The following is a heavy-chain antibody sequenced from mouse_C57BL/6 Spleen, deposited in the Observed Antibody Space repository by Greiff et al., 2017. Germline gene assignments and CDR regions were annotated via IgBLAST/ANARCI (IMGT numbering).Heavy chain of an antibody. D-gene: IGHD2-3*01. CDR2: IDPSDSET. J-gene: IGHJ2*01. CDR3: ATRFPDGYYYFDY. Sequence: QVQLQQPGAELVRPGSSVKLSCKASGYTFTSYWMHWVKQRPIQGLEWIGNIDPSDSETHYNQKFKDKATLTVDKSSSTAYMQLSSLTSEDSAVYYCATRFPDGYYYFDYWGQGTTLTVSS. V-gene: IGHV1-52*01. CDR1: GYTFTSYW.